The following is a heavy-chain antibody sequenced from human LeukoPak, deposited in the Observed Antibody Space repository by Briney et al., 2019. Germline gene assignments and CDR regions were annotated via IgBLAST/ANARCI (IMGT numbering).Heavy chain of an antibody. CDR3: ARERCRKVLGWLLCDMIY. CDR1: GYTFTGYY. D-gene: IGHD3-3*01. CDR2: IDTNSGGT. J-gene: IGHJ4*02. Sequence: ASVKVSCTASGYTFTGYYMHWVRQAPGQGLEWMGWIDTNSGGTDYAQTFQGRVTMTRDTSISTAYMELSRLRSDDTAVYYCARERCRKVLGWLLCDMIYWGQGTLVTVSS. V-gene: IGHV1-2*02.